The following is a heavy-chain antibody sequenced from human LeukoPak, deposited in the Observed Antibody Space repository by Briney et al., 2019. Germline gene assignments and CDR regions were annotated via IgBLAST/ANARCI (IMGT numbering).Heavy chain of an antibody. CDR3: ARVLGYCSSTSCYESWFDP. CDR1: GFTVSSNY. V-gene: IGHV3-53*01. D-gene: IGHD2-2*01. Sequence: PGGSPRLSCAASGFTVSSNYMSWVRQAPGKGLEWVSVIYSGGSTYYADSVKGRFTISRDNSKNTLYLQMNSLRAEDTAVYYCARVLGYCSSTSCYESWFDPWGQGTLVTVSS. CDR2: IYSGGST. J-gene: IGHJ5*02.